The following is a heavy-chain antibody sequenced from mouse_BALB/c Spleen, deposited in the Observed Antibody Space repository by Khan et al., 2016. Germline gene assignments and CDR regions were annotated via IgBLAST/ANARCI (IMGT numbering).Heavy chain of an antibody. D-gene: IGHD2-1*01. CDR2: ISYSGTT. Sequence: EVQLQESGPGLVKPSQSLSLTCTVTGYSITSDYAWNWIRQFPGNKLEWMGYISYSGTTTYNPSLKSRISITRDTSKNQFFLQLNSVTTEHTAHYYSARWVSAMDYWGQGTSVTVSS. V-gene: IGHV3-2*02. CDR1: GYSITSDYA. CDR3: ARWVSAMDY. J-gene: IGHJ4*01.